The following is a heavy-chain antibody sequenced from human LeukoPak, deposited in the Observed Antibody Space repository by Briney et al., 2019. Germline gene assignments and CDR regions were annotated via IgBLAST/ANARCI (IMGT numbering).Heavy chain of an antibody. D-gene: IGHD3-3*02. V-gene: IGHV3-48*03. CDR1: GFTFSSYE. J-gene: IGHJ6*03. Sequence: GGSLRLSCAASGFTFSSYEMNWVRQAQGKGLEWVSYISSSGSTIYYADSVKGRFTISRDNAKNSLYLQMNSLRAEDTAVYYCARLGFLEWLLYGYYYMDVWGKGTTVTVSS. CDR2: ISSSGSTI. CDR3: ARLGFLEWLLYGYYYMDV.